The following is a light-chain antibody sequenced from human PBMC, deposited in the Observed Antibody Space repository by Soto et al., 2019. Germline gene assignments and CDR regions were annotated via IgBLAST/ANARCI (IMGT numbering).Light chain of an antibody. CDR3: AAWDDSLGEV. V-gene: IGLV1-47*01. J-gene: IGLJ1*01. CDR1: SSNIGSNY. CDR2: RNN. Sequence: QSALTQPASASGTPGQRVPISCSGSSSNIGSNYVYWYHQLPGTAPKLLIYRNNQRPSGVPDRFSGSKSGTSASPAISGLRSEDEADYYCAAWDDSLGEVFGTGTKVTVL.